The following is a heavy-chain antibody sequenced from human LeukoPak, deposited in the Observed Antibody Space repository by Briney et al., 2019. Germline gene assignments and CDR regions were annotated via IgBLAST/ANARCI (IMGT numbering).Heavy chain of an antibody. J-gene: IGHJ4*02. CDR2: INPSGGST. CDR1: GYTFTIYY. Sequence: ASVKVSFTASGYTFTIYYMHWVRQAPGQGLEWMGIINPSGGSTSYAQKFQGRVTMTRDTSTSTVYMELSSLRSEDTAVYYCARQEGRIDYWGQRTLVTVSS. CDR3: ARQEGRIDY. V-gene: IGHV1-46*01.